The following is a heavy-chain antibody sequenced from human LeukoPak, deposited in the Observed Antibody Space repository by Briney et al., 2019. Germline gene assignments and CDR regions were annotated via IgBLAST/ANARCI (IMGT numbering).Heavy chain of an antibody. V-gene: IGHV3-30*02. J-gene: IGHJ3*02. CDR2: IRYDGSNK. Sequence: PGGSLRLSCAASGFTFSSYGMHWVRQAPGKGLEWVAFIRYDGSNKYYADSVKGRFTISRDNSKNTLYLQMNSLRAEDTAVYYCAKDPSMTTVITPRGDAFDIWGQGTMVTVSS. D-gene: IGHD4-17*01. CDR1: GFTFSSYG. CDR3: AKDPSMTTVITPRGDAFDI.